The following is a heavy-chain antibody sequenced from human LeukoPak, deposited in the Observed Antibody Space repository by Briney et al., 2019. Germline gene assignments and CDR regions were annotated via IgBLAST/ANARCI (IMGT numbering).Heavy chain of an antibody. V-gene: IGHV4-59*01. CDR3: ARGQIAVAGITGWFDP. J-gene: IGHJ5*02. Sequence: SETLSLTCTVSGGSISSYYWSWIRQPPGKGLEWIGYIHYSGSTNYNPSLKSRVTISVDTSKNQFSLKLSSVTAADTAVYYCARGQIAVAGITGWFDPWGQGTLVTVSS. CDR2: IHYSGST. D-gene: IGHD6-19*01. CDR1: GGSISSYY.